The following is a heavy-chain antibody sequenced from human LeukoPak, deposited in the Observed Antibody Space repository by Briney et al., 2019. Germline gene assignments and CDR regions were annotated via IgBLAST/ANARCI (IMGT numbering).Heavy chain of an antibody. CDR1: GFTFSSYA. V-gene: IGHV3-23*01. J-gene: IGHJ6*02. Sequence: GGYLRLSCAASGFTFSSYAMSWVRQAPGKGLEWVSAISGSGGSTYYADSVKGRFTISRDNSKNTLYLQMNSLRAEDTAVYYCARVPAEGGDYYGMDVWGQGTTVTVSS. D-gene: IGHD2-2*01. CDR3: ARVPAEGGDYYGMDV. CDR2: ISGSGGST.